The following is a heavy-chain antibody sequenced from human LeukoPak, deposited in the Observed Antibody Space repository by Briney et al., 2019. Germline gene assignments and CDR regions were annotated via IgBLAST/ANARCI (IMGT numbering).Heavy chain of an antibody. J-gene: IGHJ4*02. V-gene: IGHV1-46*01. Sequence: ASVKVSCKASGYTFTSYYMHWVRQAPGQGLEWMGIINPSGGSTSYAQKFQGRVTMTRDMSTSTVYMELSSLRSEDTAVYYCARDLRYSYGLVPSDYWGQGTLVTVSS. CDR3: ARDLRYSYGLVPSDY. CDR1: GYTFTSYY. D-gene: IGHD5-18*01. CDR2: INPSGGST.